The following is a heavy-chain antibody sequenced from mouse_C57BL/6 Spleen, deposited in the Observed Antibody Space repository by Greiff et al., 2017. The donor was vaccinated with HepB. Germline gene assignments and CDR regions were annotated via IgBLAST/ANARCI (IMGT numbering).Heavy chain of an antibody. CDR2: INPYNGGT. J-gene: IGHJ3*01. CDR3: ASGAYEGAWFAY. CDR1: GYTFTDYY. Sequence: VQLQQSGPVLVKPGASVKMSCKASGYTFTDYYMNWVKQSHGKSLEWIGVINPYNGGTSYNQKFKGKATLTVDKSSSTAYMELNSLTSEDAAVYYCASGAYEGAWFAYWGQGTLVTVSA. V-gene: IGHV1-19*01. D-gene: IGHD1-1*01.